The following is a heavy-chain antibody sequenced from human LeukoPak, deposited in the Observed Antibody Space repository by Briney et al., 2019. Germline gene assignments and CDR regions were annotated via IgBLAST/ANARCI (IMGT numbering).Heavy chain of an antibody. V-gene: IGHV4-34*01. D-gene: IGHD5-18*01. J-gene: IGHJ4*02. CDR2: INHSGST. Sequence: PSETLSLTCAVYGGSFSGYYWSWIRQPPGMGLEWIGEINHSGSTNYNPSLKSRVTISVDTSKNQFSLKLSSVTAADTAVYYCASGYSYGSFDYWGQGTLVTVSS. CDR1: GGSFSGYY. CDR3: ASGYSYGSFDY.